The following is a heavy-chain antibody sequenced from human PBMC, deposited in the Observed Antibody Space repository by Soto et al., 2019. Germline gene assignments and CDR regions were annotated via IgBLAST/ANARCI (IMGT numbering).Heavy chain of an antibody. CDR1: GYTFTSYG. CDR3: SREWVSLPHFDY. J-gene: IGHJ4*02. Sequence: ASVKVSCKASGYTFTSYGISWVRQATGQRLEWMGWISDYNGNTNKAQKLQGRVTMTTDTSTSTAYMDLRSLRSDDTAVYYCSREWVSLPHFDYWGQGTLVTVSS. CDR2: ISDYNGNT. D-gene: IGHD1-26*01. V-gene: IGHV1-18*01.